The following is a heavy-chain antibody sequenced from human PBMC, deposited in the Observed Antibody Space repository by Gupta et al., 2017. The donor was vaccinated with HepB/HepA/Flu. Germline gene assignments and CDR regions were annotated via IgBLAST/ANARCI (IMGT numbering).Heavy chain of an antibody. CDR2: VSGSGSST. J-gene: IGHJ4*02. Sequence: EVQLLESGGGLVQPGGSLRLSCAASGFTFSSYAMRWVRQAPGKGLEWVSSVSGSGSSTYYADSVKGRFTISRDNSKNTLYLQMNSLRAEDTAVYYCAKGRSSSWYNFDYWGQGTLVTVSS. CDR1: GFTFSSYA. V-gene: IGHV3-23*01. CDR3: AKGRSSSWYNFDY. D-gene: IGHD6-13*01.